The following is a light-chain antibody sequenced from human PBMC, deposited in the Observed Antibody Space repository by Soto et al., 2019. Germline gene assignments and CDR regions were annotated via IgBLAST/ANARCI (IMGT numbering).Light chain of an antibody. CDR1: SSDIGGYNY. J-gene: IGLJ1*01. CDR2: EVS. Sequence: QSALTQPASVSGSPGQSITIFCTGTSSDIGGYNYVSWYQQHPGKAPKLMLYEVSNRPSGVSNRFSGFKSGNTASLTITGLQAEDEADYYCNSYTSSSTLYVFGTGTKLTVL. V-gene: IGLV2-14*01. CDR3: NSYTSSSTLYV.